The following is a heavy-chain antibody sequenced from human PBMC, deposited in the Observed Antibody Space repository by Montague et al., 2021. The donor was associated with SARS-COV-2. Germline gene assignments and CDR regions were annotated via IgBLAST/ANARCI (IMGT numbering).Heavy chain of an antibody. J-gene: IGHJ6*02. Sequence: CAISGDSVSSNSAAWNWIRQSPSRGLEWLGRTYYRSKWYNDYAVSVKSRITINPDTSKNQFSLQLNSVTPEDTAVYYCARGDEEQWLVHYYYYGMDVWGQGNTVTGS. CDR2: TYYRSKWYN. V-gene: IGHV6-1*01. D-gene: IGHD6-19*01. CDR3: ARGDEEQWLVHYYYYGMDV. CDR1: GDSVSSNSAA.